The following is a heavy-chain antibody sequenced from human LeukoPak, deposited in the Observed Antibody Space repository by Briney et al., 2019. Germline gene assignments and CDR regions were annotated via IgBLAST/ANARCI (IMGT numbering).Heavy chain of an antibody. CDR2: INHSGST. V-gene: IGHV4-34*01. J-gene: IGHJ4*02. CDR3: ARGQTSGYDFGY. D-gene: IGHD5-12*01. Sequence: SETLSLTCAVYGGSFSGYYWSWIRQPPGKGLEWIGEINHSGSTNYNPSLKSRVTISVDTSKNQSSLKLSSVTAADTAVYYCARGQTSGYDFGYWGQGTLVTVSS. CDR1: GGSFSGYY.